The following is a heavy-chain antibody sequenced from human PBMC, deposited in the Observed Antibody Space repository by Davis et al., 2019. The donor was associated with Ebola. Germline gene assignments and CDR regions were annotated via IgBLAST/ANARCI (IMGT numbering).Heavy chain of an antibody. J-gene: IGHJ3*01. CDR2: IYTGDPDT. Sequence: GESLKISCKDSGNSFTSHWLGGVRQLPGKGLEWMGLIYTGDPDTRYSPSFRGQVTISADKSIKTAFLQWSSLKASDTAIYYCASLRRTITGMDDAFDLWGQGTMVTVSS. CDR3: ASLRRTITGMDDAFDL. CDR1: GNSFTSHW. V-gene: IGHV5-51*01. D-gene: IGHD2-8*02.